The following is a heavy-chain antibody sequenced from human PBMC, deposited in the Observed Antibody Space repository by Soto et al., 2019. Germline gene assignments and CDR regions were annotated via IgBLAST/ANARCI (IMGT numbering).Heavy chain of an antibody. CDR2: ISYDGSNK. Sequence: PXGSLRLSCAASGFTFSNYGMHWVRQAPGKGLEWVAVISYDGSNKYYADSVKGRLTISRDNSKNTLYLQMNSLRTEDTAVYYCAKQLGYCSSTSCRDYYYGMDVWGRGTTVTVSS. V-gene: IGHV3-30*18. D-gene: IGHD2-2*01. J-gene: IGHJ6*02. CDR1: GFTFSNYG. CDR3: AKQLGYCSSTSCRDYYYGMDV.